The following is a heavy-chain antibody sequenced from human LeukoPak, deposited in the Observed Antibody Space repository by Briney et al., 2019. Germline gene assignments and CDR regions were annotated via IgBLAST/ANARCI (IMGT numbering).Heavy chain of an antibody. V-gene: IGHV3-23*01. D-gene: IGHD6-19*01. CDR1: GFTFSSYA. CDR2: ITGSGVTT. Sequence: GGSLRLSCAASGFTFSSYAMSWVRQVPGKDLEWVSAITGSGVTTYYADSVKGRFTIFRDNSENTLYLEMNSLRAEDTAIYYCAKDRSGNSGPFDYWGQGTLVTVSS. CDR3: AKDRSGNSGPFDY. J-gene: IGHJ4*02.